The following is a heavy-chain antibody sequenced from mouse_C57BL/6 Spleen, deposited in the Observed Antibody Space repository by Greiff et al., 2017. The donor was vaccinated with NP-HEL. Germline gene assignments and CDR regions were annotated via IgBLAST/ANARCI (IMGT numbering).Heavy chain of an antibody. CDR1: GYTFTSYW. V-gene: IGHV1-64*01. J-gene: IGHJ4*01. Sequence: QVQLQQPGAELVKPGASVKLSCKASGYTFTSYWMHWVKQRPGKGLEWIGMIHPNSGSTNYNEKFKSKATLTVDKSSSTAYMQLSSLTSEDSAVYYCARWRYYGMDYWGQGTSVTVSS. CDR3: ARWRYYGMDY. CDR2: IHPNSGST.